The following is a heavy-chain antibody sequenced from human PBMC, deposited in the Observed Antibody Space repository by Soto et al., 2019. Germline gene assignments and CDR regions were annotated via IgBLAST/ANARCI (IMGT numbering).Heavy chain of an antibody. J-gene: IGHJ6*02. V-gene: IGHV4-4*07. D-gene: IGHD3-22*01. CDR1: GGPISPYY. CDR3: AREGGYFDRSGSGVYPYYGVDG. Sequence: SETLSLTCTVSGGPISPYYWSWIRQPAGKGLEWIGRIYSSGSTNYNPPLKSRVSMSLDTARNQISLRVKSVTAADTAVYYCAREGGYFDRSGSGVYPYYGVDGWGRGNTGTVSS. CDR2: IYSSGST.